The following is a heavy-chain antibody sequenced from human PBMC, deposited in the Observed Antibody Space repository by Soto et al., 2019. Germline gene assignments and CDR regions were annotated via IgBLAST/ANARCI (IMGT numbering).Heavy chain of an antibody. CDR1: GFTFDDYT. CDR3: AKGLAVAGTYYYGMDV. J-gene: IGHJ6*02. Sequence: GGSLRLSCAASGFTFDDYTMHWVRQAPGKGLEWVSLISWDGGSTYYADSVKGRFTISRDNSKNSLYLQMNSLRTEDTALYCCAKGLAVAGTYYYGMDVWGQGTTVTVSS. CDR2: ISWDGGST. V-gene: IGHV3-43*01. D-gene: IGHD6-19*01.